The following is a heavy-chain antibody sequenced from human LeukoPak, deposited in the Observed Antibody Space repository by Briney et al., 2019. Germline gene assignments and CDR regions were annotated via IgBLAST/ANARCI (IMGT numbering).Heavy chain of an antibody. V-gene: IGHV3-21*01. CDR2: ISSSSSYT. J-gene: IGHJ2*01. CDR3: ARVQGATVTGWYFDL. D-gene: IGHD4-17*01. Sequence: GGSLRLSCAASGFTFSSYSMNWVRQAPGKGLEWVSSISSSSSYTYYADSVKGRFTISRDNAKNSLYLQMNSLRAEDTAVYYCARVQGATVTGWYFDLWGRGTLVTVSS. CDR1: GFTFSSYS.